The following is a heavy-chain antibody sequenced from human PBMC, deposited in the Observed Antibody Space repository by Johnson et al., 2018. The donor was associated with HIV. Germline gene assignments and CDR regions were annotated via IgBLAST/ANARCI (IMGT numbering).Heavy chain of an antibody. CDR2: ISYDGSNK. Sequence: QVQLVESGGGVVRPGGSLRLSCAASGFTFSSYAMHWVRQAPGKGLEWVAVISYDGSNKYYADSVKGRFTISRDNSKNSLYLQMKSLRAVDTAVYYCAKEGSGYFHAFEIWGQGTMVTVSS. J-gene: IGHJ3*02. V-gene: IGHV3-30-3*01. CDR3: AKEGSGYFHAFEI. D-gene: IGHD3-22*01. CDR1: GFTFSSYA.